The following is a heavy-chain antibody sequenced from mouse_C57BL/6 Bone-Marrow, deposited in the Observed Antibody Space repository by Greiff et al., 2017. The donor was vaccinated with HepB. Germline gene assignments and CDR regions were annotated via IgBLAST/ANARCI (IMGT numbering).Heavy chain of an antibody. CDR1: GYTFTDYY. J-gene: IGHJ2*01. D-gene: IGHD2-3*01. Sequence: VQLKQSGPELVKPGASVKISCKASGYTFTDYYMNWVKQSHGKSLEWIGDINPNNGGTSYNQKFKGKATLTVDKSSSTAYMELRSLTSEDSAVYYCARAGYYQYYFDYWGQGTTLTVAS. V-gene: IGHV1-26*01. CDR2: INPNNGGT. CDR3: ARAGYYQYYFDY.